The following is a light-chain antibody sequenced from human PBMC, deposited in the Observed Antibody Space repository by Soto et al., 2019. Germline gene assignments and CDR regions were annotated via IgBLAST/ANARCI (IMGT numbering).Light chain of an antibody. CDR1: PSVSNS. J-gene: IGKJ5*01. Sequence: ESVLTQSPATLSLSPGERATLSCRASPSVSNSLAWYQHKPGQAPRLLIYDASNRATGVPTRFSGSGSGTDFTLTISSLEPEDFAVYYCQQRNSWPPTFTFGQGTRLEIK. V-gene: IGKV3-11*01. CDR3: QQRNSWPPTFT. CDR2: DAS.